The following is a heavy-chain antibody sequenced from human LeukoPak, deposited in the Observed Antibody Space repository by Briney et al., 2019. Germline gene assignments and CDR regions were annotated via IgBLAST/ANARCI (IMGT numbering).Heavy chain of an antibody. CDR3: ARPKYSGAYNDASDI. D-gene: IGHD1-26*01. V-gene: IGHV3-21*01. CDR2: ISSSSSYT. J-gene: IGHJ3*02. Sequence: PGGSLRLSCAASGFTFSRYSMNWVRQAPGKGLEWVSSISSSSSYTYYADSVKGRFTMSRDNARNSLYLQMNSLRAEDTAVCYCARPKYSGAYNDASDIWGQGTMVTVSS. CDR1: GFTFSRYS.